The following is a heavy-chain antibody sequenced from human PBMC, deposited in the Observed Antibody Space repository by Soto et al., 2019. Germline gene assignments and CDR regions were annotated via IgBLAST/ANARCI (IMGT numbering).Heavy chain of an antibody. D-gene: IGHD2-15*01. Sequence: GWSLGLSCAASGLRFCTYAMTWVCQNPGKGLEWVSAISSNGGSTYYANSVKGRFTISRDNSKNTLYLQMGSLRAEDMAVYYCARGRAGYCSGGSCFPYYWYFDLWGRGTLVTVSS. CDR3: ARGRAGYCSGGSCFPYYWYFDL. CDR2: ISSNGGST. CDR1: GLRFCTYA. V-gene: IGHV3-64*01. J-gene: IGHJ2*01.